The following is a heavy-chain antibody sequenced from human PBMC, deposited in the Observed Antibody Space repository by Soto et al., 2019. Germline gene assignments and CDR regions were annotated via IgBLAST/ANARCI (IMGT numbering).Heavy chain of an antibody. J-gene: IGHJ6*02. CDR3: ERGFLD. D-gene: IGHD1-1*01. CDR2: IKGDGSET. Sequence: GGSLRLSCGASGFSFSSEWMSWVRQAPGKGLEWVATIKGDGSETYYVGSVRGRFTISRDNAKNTLYLQMNSLRVEDTAVYYCERGFLDGGQGTTVTVSS. V-gene: IGHV3-7*05. CDR1: GFSFSSEW.